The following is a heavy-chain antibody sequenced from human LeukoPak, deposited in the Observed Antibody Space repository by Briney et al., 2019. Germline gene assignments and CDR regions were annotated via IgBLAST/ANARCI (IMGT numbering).Heavy chain of an antibody. J-gene: IGHJ3*02. V-gene: IGHV4-59*12. D-gene: IGHD5-12*01. CDR1: GGSISSYY. CDR2: IYYSGST. Sequence: SETLSLTCTVSGGSISSYYWSWIRQPPGKGLEWIGYIYYSGSTNYNPSLKSRVTISVDTSKNQFSLKLSSVTAADTAVYYCARDRGRGYSGYDLAFDIWGQGTMVTVSS. CDR3: ARDRGRGYSGYDLAFDI.